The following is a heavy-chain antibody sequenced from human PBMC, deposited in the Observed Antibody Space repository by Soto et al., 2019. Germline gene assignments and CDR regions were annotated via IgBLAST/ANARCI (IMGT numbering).Heavy chain of an antibody. CDR1: GGTFSGYA. Sequence: SVKVSWKASGGTFSGYAISWVRQAPGQGLEWMGGIIPIFGTANYAKKFQGRVTITADESTSTAYMELSSLRSEDTAVYYCARESGIAARRLLPYYFDYWGQGTLVTVS. CDR2: IIPIFGTA. V-gene: IGHV1-69*13. D-gene: IGHD6-6*01. J-gene: IGHJ4*02. CDR3: ARESGIAARRLLPYYFDY.